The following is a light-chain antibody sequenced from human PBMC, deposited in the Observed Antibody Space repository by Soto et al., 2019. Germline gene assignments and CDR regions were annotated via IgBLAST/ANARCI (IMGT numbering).Light chain of an antibody. V-gene: IGKV1-39*01. J-gene: IGKJ1*01. Sequence: DIQITESPSSLSASVGDRVTITCRSSQSISSFVNWYQQIPGKAPKFLIYAASTLQSGVPSRFSGSGSGTDFTLTISSLQPEDFATYYCQQTYSTPRTFGQGTKVDIK. CDR2: AAS. CDR3: QQTYSTPRT. CDR1: QSISSF.